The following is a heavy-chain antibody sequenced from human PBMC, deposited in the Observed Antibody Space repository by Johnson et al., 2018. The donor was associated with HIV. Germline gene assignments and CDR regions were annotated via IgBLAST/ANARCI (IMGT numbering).Heavy chain of an antibody. D-gene: IGHD4-17*01. CDR3: ARGMTTVTNHDAFDI. CDR2: ISYDGSNK. J-gene: IGHJ3*02. Sequence: QVQLVESGGGVVQPGRSLRLSCAASGFTFSSYAMHWVRQAPGKGLEWVAVISYDGSNKYYADSVKGRFTISRDNSKNTLYLQMNSLRAEDTAVYYCARGMTTVTNHDAFDIWGQGTMVIVSS. CDR1: GFTFSSYA. V-gene: IGHV3-30-3*01.